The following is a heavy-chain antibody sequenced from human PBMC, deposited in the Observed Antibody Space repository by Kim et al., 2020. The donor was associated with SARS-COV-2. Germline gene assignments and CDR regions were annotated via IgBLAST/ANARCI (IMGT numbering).Heavy chain of an antibody. D-gene: IGHD5-12*01. Sequence: SETLSLTCTVSGGSISSYYWSWIRQPPGKGLEWIGYIYYSGSTNYNPSLKSRVTISVDTSKNQFSLKLSSVTAADTAVYYCARADSGYDPDPFDYWGQGTLVTVSS. CDR2: IYYSGST. V-gene: IGHV4-59*13. J-gene: IGHJ4*02. CDR3: ARADSGYDPDPFDY. CDR1: GGSISSYY.